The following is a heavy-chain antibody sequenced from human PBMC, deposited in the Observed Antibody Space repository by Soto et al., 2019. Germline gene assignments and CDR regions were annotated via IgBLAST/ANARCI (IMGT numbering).Heavy chain of an antibody. CDR3: ARKVLGHDPLDDSLVDYYYYMDV. D-gene: IGHD3-16*01. Sequence: SETLSLTCTVSGGSISNFYWSWIRQPPGKGLEWIGYVYYTGSTSYNPSLKRRVTFSADSSRGQFSLRLNSVTAADTAVYYCARKVLGHDPLDDSLVDYYYYMDVWGQGSTVIVSS. CDR2: VYYTGST. J-gene: IGHJ6*03. V-gene: IGHV4-59*08. CDR1: GGSISNFY.